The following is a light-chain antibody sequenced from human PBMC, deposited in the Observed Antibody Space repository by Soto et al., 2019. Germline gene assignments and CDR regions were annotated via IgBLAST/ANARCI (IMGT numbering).Light chain of an antibody. Sequence: TLSVSPGARATLSCRASQSVSSNLAWYQQKPGQAPRLLIYGASTRATGIPARFSGSGSGTEFTLTISSLQSEDFAVYYCQQYNNWPPLTVGGGTKVEIK. V-gene: IGKV3-15*01. CDR3: QQYNNWPPLT. CDR2: GAS. CDR1: QSVSSN. J-gene: IGKJ4*01.